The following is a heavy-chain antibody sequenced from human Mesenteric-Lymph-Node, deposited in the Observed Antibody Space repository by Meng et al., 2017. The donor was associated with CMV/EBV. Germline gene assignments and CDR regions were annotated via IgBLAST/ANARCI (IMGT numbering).Heavy chain of an antibody. CDR2: ISGSGGST. J-gene: IGHJ4*02. D-gene: IGHD3-10*01. CDR1: GFTFSSYA. CDR3: AKSPRYCYGGDCYGTDLLLDY. V-gene: IGHV3-23*01. Sequence: GGSLRLSCAASGFTFSSYAMSWVRQAPGKGLEWVSAISGSGGSTYYADSVKGRFTISRDNSKNTLYLQMNSLRAEDTAVYYCAKSPRYCYGGDCYGTDLLLDYWGQGTLVTVSS.